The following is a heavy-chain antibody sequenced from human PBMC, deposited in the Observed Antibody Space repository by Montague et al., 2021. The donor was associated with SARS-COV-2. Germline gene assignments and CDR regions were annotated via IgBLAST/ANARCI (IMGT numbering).Heavy chain of an antibody. D-gene: IGHD5-12*01. CDR3: ARAHSGSWAHLDN. CDR1: GGSISSYSYY. Sequence: TLSLTCTVSGGSISSYSYYWSWIRQPAGKGLEWIGRIYTSGTTDYSFSLKSRVTISVDTYKYQFSLKLTSVTAADTAVYYCARAHSGSWAHLDNWGQGSLVTVSS. J-gene: IGHJ4*02. V-gene: IGHV4-61*02. CDR2: IYTSGTT.